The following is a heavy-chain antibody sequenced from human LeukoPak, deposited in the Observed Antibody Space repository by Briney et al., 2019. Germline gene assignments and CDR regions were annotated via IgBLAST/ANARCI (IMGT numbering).Heavy chain of an antibody. CDR2: IKQDGSEK. V-gene: IGHV3-7*01. CDR1: GFTFSTSW. Sequence: PGGSLRLSCAASGFTFSTSWMSWVRLAPGRGLEWVANIKQDGSEKNYVDSVKGRFTISRDSAKDLLYLQMNSLRVEDTAMYYCAWYSRSSEAYWGQGTLVTVSS. J-gene: IGHJ4*02. CDR3: AWYSRSSEAY. D-gene: IGHD6-6*01.